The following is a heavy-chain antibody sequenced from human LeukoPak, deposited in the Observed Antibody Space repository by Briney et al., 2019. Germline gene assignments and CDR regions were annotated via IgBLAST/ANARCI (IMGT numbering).Heavy chain of an antibody. CDR1: GFTFSSYW. V-gene: IGHV3-7*01. CDR2: IKQDGSEK. CDR3: AREIRALYYGMDV. Sequence: GGSLRLSCTASGFTFSSYWTSWVRQAPGKGLEWVANIKQDGSEKYYVDSVKGRFTISRDNAKNSLYLQMNSLRAEDTAVYYCAREIRALYYGMDVWGQGTTVTVSS. J-gene: IGHJ6*02.